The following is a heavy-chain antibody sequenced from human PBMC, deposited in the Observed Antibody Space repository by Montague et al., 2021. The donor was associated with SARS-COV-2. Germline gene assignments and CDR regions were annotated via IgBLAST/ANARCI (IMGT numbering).Heavy chain of an antibody. CDR3: ARAYSGSYLSAFDI. J-gene: IGHJ3*02. V-gene: IGHV4-59*08. D-gene: IGHD1-26*01. Sequence: SETLSLTCTVSGGSISNYYWSWIRQSPGKGLEWIAYIYYSGRTYYNPSLQSRVTTSVDTSKNQFSLKLSSVTAADTAVYYCARAYSGSYLSAFDIWGQGTMVTVSS. CDR2: IYYSGRT. CDR1: GGSISNYY.